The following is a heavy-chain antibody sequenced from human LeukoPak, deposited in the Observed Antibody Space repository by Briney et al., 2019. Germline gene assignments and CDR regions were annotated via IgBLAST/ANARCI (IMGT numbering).Heavy chain of an antibody. J-gene: IGHJ4*02. CDR3: VKSMGVNDN. Sequence: GGSLRLSCAASGFTFSRSWMHWVRQGPGKGLMWVSRINIDGTTTDYADPVKGRFTISRGDAKNTLYLQMNSLTVEDTAVYYCVKSMGVNDNWGQGTLVTVSS. CDR1: GFTFSRSW. CDR2: INIDGTTT. D-gene: IGHD1-26*01. V-gene: IGHV3-74*01.